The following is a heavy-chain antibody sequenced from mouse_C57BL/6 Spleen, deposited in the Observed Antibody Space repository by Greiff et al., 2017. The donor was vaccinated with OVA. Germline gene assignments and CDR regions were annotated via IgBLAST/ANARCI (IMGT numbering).Heavy chain of an antibody. V-gene: IGHV7-1*01. Sequence: EVKLVESGGGLVQSGRSLRLSCATSGFTFSDFYMEWVRQAPGKGLEWIAASRNKANDYTTEYSASVKGRFIVSRDTSQSILYRQMNALRAEDTAIYYCARDADYDGSSYGYFDVWGTGTTVTVSS. CDR3: ARDADYDGSSYGYFDV. J-gene: IGHJ1*03. D-gene: IGHD1-1*01. CDR1: GFTFSDFY. CDR2: SRNKANDYTT.